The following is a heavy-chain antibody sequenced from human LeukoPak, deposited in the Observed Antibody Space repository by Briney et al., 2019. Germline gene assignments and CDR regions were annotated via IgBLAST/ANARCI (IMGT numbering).Heavy chain of an antibody. CDR2: ISWNSGSI. Sequence: GGSLRLSCAASGFTFSSYAMSWVRQAPGKGLEWVSGISWNSGSIGYADSVKGRFTISRDNAKNSLYLQMNSLRAEDTALYYCAKGTYYYDSSGYWDHFDYWGQGTLVTVSS. V-gene: IGHV3-9*01. D-gene: IGHD3-22*01. CDR1: GFTFSSYA. CDR3: AKGTYYYDSSGYWDHFDY. J-gene: IGHJ4*02.